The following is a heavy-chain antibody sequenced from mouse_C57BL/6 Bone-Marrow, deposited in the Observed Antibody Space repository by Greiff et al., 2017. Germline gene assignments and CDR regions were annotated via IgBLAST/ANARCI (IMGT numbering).Heavy chain of an antibody. D-gene: IGHD1-1*01. Sequence: EVMLVESGGDLVKPGGSLKLSCAASGFTFSSYGMSWVRQTPDKRLEWVATISSGGSYTYYPDSVKGRFTISRDNAKNTLYLQMSSLKSEDTAMNYCARQETTDYYFDYWGQGTTLTVSS. CDR1: GFTFSSYG. V-gene: IGHV5-6*01. CDR2: ISSGGSYT. CDR3: ARQETTDYYFDY. J-gene: IGHJ2*01.